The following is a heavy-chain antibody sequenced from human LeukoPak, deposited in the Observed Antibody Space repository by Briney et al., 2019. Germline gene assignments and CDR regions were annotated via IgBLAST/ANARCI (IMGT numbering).Heavy chain of an antibody. CDR3: AKDLRVAAAGTPDY. D-gene: IGHD6-13*01. Sequence: GGSLRLSCAASGFTFSSYSMNWVRQAPGKGLEWVSAISGSGGSTYYADSVKGRFTISRDNSKNTLYLQMNSLRAEDTAVYYCAKDLRVAAAGTPDYWGQGTLVTVSS. CDR1: GFTFSSYS. CDR2: ISGSGGST. V-gene: IGHV3-23*01. J-gene: IGHJ4*02.